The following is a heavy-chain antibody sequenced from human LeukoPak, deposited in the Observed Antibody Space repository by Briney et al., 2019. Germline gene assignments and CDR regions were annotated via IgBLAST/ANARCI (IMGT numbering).Heavy chain of an antibody. J-gene: IGHJ3*02. V-gene: IGHV4-34*01. Sequence: SETLSLTCAVYGGSFSGYYWSWIRQPPGKGLEWIGEINHSGSTNYNPSLKSRVTISVDTSKNQFSLKLSSVTAADTAVYYCARVGVGATMHAFDIWGQGTMVTVSS. CDR3: ARVGVGATMHAFDI. CDR1: GGSFSGYY. CDR2: INHSGST. D-gene: IGHD1-26*01.